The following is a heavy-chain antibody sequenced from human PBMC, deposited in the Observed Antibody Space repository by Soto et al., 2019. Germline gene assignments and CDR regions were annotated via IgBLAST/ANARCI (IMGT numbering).Heavy chain of an antibody. V-gene: IGHV1-18*01. CDR3: ARGAFCGSAPGCRDMYV. Sequence: IQLVQSGGEVKKPGASVKVSCKSSGYNFSRHIITWVRQAPGQGLEWMGRISAYNGNTNHAQKFQGRLTMTTDTSTSTAYMELRSMRSDDTAVYYCARGAFCGSAPGCRDMYVWGQGSTVTVSS. D-gene: IGHD2-21*01. CDR1: GYNFSRHI. CDR2: ISAYNGNT. J-gene: IGHJ6*01.